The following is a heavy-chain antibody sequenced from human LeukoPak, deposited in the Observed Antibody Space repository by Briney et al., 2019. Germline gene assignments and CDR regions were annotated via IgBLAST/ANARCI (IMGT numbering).Heavy chain of an antibody. CDR2: ISYMGGP. CDR3: ARLSHCSSASCYTSYFDS. D-gene: IGHD2-2*02. CDR1: GGSISSSDTY. V-gene: IGHV4-39*07. Sequence: PSETLSLSCTVSGGSISSSDTYWGWIRQPPGKGLEWIGSISYMGGPYHNPSLRSRVTMSVDTSKNQFSLNLSSVTAADTAVYYRARLSHCSSASCYTSYFDSWGQGTLVTVSS. J-gene: IGHJ4*02.